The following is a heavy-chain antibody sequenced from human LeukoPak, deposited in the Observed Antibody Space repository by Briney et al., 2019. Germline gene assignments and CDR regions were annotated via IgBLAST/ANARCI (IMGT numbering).Heavy chain of an antibody. Sequence: ASVNVSCKASGYTFTGYYMHWVRQAPGQGLEWMGIINPSGGSTSYAQKFQGRVTMTRDTSTSTVYMELSSLRSEDTAVYYCARAFSPYYYYYGMDVWGQGTTVTVSS. J-gene: IGHJ6*02. V-gene: IGHV1-46*01. D-gene: IGHD3-3*02. CDR3: ARAFSPYYYYYGMDV. CDR1: GYTFTGYY. CDR2: INPSGGST.